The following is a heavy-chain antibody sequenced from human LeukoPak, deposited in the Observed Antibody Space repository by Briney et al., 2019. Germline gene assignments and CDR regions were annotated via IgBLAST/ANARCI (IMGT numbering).Heavy chain of an antibody. V-gene: IGHV4-4*07. CDR2: IYTSGST. D-gene: IGHD6-13*01. CDR3: AREPTQPSRWFDP. CDR1: GGSISSYY. Sequence: SETPSLTCTVSGGSISSYYWSWIRQPAGKGLEWIGRIYTSGSTNYNPSLKSRVTMSIDTSKNQFSLNLTSVTAADTAVYCCAREPTQPSRWFDPWGQGTLVTVSS. J-gene: IGHJ5*02.